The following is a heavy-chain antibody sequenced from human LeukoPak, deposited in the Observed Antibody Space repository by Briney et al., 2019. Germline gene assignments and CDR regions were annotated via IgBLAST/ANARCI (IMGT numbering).Heavy chain of an antibody. CDR3: ASNARITMVRGVYFDY. V-gene: IGHV3-23*01. D-gene: IGHD3-10*01. Sequence: TGGSLRLSCAASGFTFSSYAMSWVRQAPGKGLEWVSAISGSGGSTYYADSVKGRVTISRDNSKNTLYLQMNSLRAEDTAVYYCASNARITMVRGVYFDYWGQGTLVTVSS. J-gene: IGHJ4*02. CDR1: GFTFSSYA. CDR2: ISGSGGST.